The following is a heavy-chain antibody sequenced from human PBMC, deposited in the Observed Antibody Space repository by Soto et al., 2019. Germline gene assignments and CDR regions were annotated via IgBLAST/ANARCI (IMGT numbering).Heavy chain of an antibody. V-gene: IGHV3-30*18. CDR3: AKDKRHLYYYDSSGSLGY. CDR1: GFTFSSYG. J-gene: IGHJ4*02. Sequence: GGSLRLSCAASGFTFSSYGMHGVHQAPGKGLEWVAVISYDGSNKYYADSVKGRFTISRDNSKNTLYLQMNSLRAEDTAVYYCAKDKRHLYYYDSSGSLGYWGQGTLVTVSS. CDR2: ISYDGSNK. D-gene: IGHD3-22*01.